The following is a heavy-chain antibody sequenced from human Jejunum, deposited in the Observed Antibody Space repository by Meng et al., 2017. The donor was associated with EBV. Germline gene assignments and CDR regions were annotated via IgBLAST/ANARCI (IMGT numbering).Heavy chain of an antibody. CDR2: INTDGSIT. CDR1: GFTFSSYW. Sequence: VQLVESGGGLVQPGGSLRLSCAVSGFTFSSYWMHWVRQAPGKGLVWVSHINTDGSITNYADSVKGRFTISRDNAKNTLYLQMNSLRAEDTAVYYCVRSGGYPDYWGQGTLVTVSS. D-gene: IGHD3-22*01. V-gene: IGHV3-74*01. CDR3: VRSGGYPDY. J-gene: IGHJ4*02.